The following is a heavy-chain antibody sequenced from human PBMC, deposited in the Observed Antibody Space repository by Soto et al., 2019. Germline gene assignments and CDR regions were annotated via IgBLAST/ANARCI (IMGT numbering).Heavy chain of an antibody. CDR3: ARARGYCSSTSCRQSHYYYYGMDV. V-gene: IGHV1-46*03. Sequence: GASVKVSCKASGYTFTSYYMHWVRQAPGQGLEWMGIINPSGGSTSYAQKFQGRVTMTRDTSTSTVYMELSSLRSEDTAVYYCARARGYCSSTSCRQSHYYYYGMDVWGQGTTVTVSS. CDR1: GYTFTSYY. CDR2: INPSGGST. D-gene: IGHD2-2*01. J-gene: IGHJ6*02.